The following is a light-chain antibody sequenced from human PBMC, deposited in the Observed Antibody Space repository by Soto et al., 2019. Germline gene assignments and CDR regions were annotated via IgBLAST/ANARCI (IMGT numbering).Light chain of an antibody. CDR2: DAS. CDR3: EQRGNWPSTWT. Sequence: EIVLTQSPATLSLSPGERATLSCRASQSVRSYLAWYQQKPGHPPRLVIFDASNRAAGIPARFSGSGSGTAFTLIISILEPEASGVSYCEQRGNWPSTWTFGQGTKLEIK. J-gene: IGKJ1*01. V-gene: IGKV3-11*01. CDR1: QSVRSY.